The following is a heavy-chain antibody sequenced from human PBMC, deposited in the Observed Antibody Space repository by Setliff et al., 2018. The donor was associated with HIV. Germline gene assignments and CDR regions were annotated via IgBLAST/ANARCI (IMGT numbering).Heavy chain of an antibody. Sequence: PSETLSLTCTVSGGSISSHYWSWIRQPPGKGLEWIGSIYYSGSTNYNPSLKSRVTISVDTSKNQFSLKLSSVTAADTAVYYCARRNVWGDIDYWGQGTLVTVSS. V-gene: IGHV4-59*11. CDR2: IYYSGST. CDR1: GGSISSHY. D-gene: IGHD3-16*01. CDR3: ARRNVWGDIDY. J-gene: IGHJ4*02.